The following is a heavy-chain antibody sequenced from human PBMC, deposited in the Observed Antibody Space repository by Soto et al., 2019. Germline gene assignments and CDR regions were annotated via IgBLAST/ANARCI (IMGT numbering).Heavy chain of an antibody. CDR1: GYIFTTYW. CDR2: IYPDDSDV. Sequence: RGESLKISCKGSGYIFTTYWIAWVRQMPGKGLEWIGIIYPDDSDVRYSPSFEGHVTISADKSINTTYLQWSSLKASDSAMYYCAWRYNWTSAAPDSRAQH. D-gene: IGHD1-20*01. V-gene: IGHV5-51*01. CDR3: AWRYNWTSAAPDSRAQH. J-gene: IGHJ1*01.